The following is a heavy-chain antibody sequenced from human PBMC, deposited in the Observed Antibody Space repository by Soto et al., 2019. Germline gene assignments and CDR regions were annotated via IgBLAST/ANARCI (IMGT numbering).Heavy chain of an antibody. V-gene: IGHV1-69*13. CDR2: IIPIFGTA. CDR1: GGTFSSYA. J-gene: IGHJ4*02. Sequence: SVQVSCKASGGTFSSYAISWVRQAPGQGLEWMGGIIPIFGTANYAQKFQGRVTITADESTSTAYMELSSLRSEDTAVYYCAGSSSWYCSYGVYWGQGTLVTVAS. D-gene: IGHD6-13*01. CDR3: AGSSSWYCSYGVY.